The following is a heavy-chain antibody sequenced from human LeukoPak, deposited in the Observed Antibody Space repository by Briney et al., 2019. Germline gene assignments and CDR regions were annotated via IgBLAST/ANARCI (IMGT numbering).Heavy chain of an antibody. D-gene: IGHD5-24*01. CDR2: INPSSGST. V-gene: IGHV1-46*01. CDR3: AREKGIKSPFDY. CDR1: GYTFTSYY. J-gene: IGHJ4*02. Sequence: ASVKVSCKASGYTFTSYYMHWVRQAPGQGLEWVGIINPSSGSTSCAQKFQGRVTMTRDTSTSTVYMELSTLRSEDTAVYYCAREKGIKSPFDYWGQGILVIVSS.